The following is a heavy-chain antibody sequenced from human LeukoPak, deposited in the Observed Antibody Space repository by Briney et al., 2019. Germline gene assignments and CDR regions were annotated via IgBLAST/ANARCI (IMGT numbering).Heavy chain of an antibody. CDR2: ISAYNGNT. CDR3: ARARGRCCSSTSCLNNWFDP. V-gene: IGHV1-18*01. J-gene: IGHJ5*02. Sequence: ASVKVSCKASGYTFTSYGISWVRQAPGQGLEWMGWISAYNGNTNYAQKLQGRVTMTTDTSTSTAYMELRSLRSDDTAVYYCARARGRCCSSTSCLNNWFDPWGQGTLVTVSS. D-gene: IGHD2-2*01. CDR1: GYTFTSYG.